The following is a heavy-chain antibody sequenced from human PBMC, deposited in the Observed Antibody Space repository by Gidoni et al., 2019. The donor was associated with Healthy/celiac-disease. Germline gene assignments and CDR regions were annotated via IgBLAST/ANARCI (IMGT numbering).Heavy chain of an antibody. Sequence: EVPLLESGRGLVQPGGSLRLSCAPSGSTFSRFAISWVRQAPGKGLEWVSAISVSGGSTYYADSVKGRCTISRDNSKNTLYLQMNSLRAEDTAVYYCAKTAPSYSSSWDWYFDLWGRGTLVTVSS. J-gene: IGHJ2*01. CDR2: ISVSGGST. V-gene: IGHV3-23*01. D-gene: IGHD6-13*01. CDR1: GSTFSRFA. CDR3: AKTAPSYSSSWDWYFDL.